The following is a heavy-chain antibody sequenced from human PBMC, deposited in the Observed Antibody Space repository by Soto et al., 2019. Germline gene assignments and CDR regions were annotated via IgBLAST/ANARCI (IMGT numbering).Heavy chain of an antibody. Sequence: GESLKISCAASGFTFSSYWMAWVRQAPGKGLEWVANIKPDGSDKYYVDSVKGRFAISRDNAKNSLFLQMNSLTAEDTAVFYCARAGEDDAFDIWGQGTMVTVSS. CDR2: IKPDGSDK. J-gene: IGHJ3*02. CDR1: GFTFSSYW. CDR3: ARAGEDDAFDI. V-gene: IGHV3-7*05.